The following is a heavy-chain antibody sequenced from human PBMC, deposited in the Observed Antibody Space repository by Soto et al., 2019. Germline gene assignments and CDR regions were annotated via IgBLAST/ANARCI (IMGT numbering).Heavy chain of an antibody. V-gene: IGHV5-51*01. CDR1: GYSFTSYW. Sequence: LGESLKISCKGSGYSFTSYWIGWVRQMPGKGLEWMGIIYPGDSDTRYSPSFQGQVTISADKSISTAHLQWSSLKASDTAMYYCAVNLDDFWSGYFPGSYFVYWGQGPLVTVFS. D-gene: IGHD3-3*01. CDR2: IYPGDSDT. CDR3: AVNLDDFWSGYFPGSYFVY. J-gene: IGHJ4*02.